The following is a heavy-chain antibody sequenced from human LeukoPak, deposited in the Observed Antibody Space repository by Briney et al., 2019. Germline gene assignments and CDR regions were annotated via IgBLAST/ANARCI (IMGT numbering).Heavy chain of an antibody. CDR2: IYHSGST. V-gene: IGHV4-38-2*02. D-gene: IGHD6-13*01. J-gene: IGHJ4*02. CDR3: ARGGSSSWYPFDY. CDR1: GYSISSGYY. Sequence: SETLSLTCSVSGYSISSGYYWGWIRQPPGKGLEWIGSIYHSGSTYYNPSLIIRVTISVDTSKNQFSLRLSSVTAADTAVYYCARGGSSSWYPFDYWGQGTLVTVSS.